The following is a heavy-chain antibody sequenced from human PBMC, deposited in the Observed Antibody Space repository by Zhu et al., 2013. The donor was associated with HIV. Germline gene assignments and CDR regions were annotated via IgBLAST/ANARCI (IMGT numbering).Heavy chain of an antibody. V-gene: IGHV1-46*01. CDR3: AGDIPEGAFSSGWNGDAFDI. D-gene: IGHD6-19*01. Sequence: QVQLVQSGAEVKKPGASVKVSCKASGYTFTSYYMHWVRQAPGQGLEWMGIINPSGGSTSYAQKFQGRVTMTRDTSTSTVYMELSSLRSEDTAVYYCAGDIPEGAFSSGWNGDAFDIWGQGDNGSPSLQ. CDR2: INPSGGST. J-gene: IGHJ3*02. CDR1: GYTFTSYY.